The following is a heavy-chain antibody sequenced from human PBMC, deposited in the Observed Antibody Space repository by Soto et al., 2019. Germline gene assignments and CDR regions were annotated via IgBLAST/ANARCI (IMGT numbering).Heavy chain of an antibody. CDR3: ARGRDYEGCFDS. Sequence: QVRLVQSGAEVKKPGSSVKVSCKASGGTFSNSAIGWVRQAPGQGLEWMGGIILPFGTPNYAQKFQGRVTISADESMTAAYMELSGLTSEDTAVYYCARGRDYEGCFDSWGRGTLVTVSS. CDR2: IILPFGTP. CDR1: GGTFSNSA. J-gene: IGHJ4*02. D-gene: IGHD4-17*01. V-gene: IGHV1-69*12.